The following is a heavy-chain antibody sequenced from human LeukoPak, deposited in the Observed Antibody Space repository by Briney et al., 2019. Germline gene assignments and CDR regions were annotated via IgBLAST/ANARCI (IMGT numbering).Heavy chain of an antibody. D-gene: IGHD1-26*01. V-gene: IGHV4-61*01. CDR1: GGSISSSNYY. Sequence: PSETLSLTCTVSGGSISSSNYYWGWIRQPPGKGLEWIGYIFYNGNTNYNPSLKSRVTISLDTSKSQFSLKVSSVSAADTAVYYCARERPATENWYFDLWGRGTLVTVSS. CDR3: ARERPATENWYFDL. J-gene: IGHJ2*01. CDR2: IFYNGNT.